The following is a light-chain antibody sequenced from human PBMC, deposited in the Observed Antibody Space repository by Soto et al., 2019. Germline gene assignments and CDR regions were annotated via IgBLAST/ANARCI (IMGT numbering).Light chain of an antibody. V-gene: IGLV2-11*01. Sequence: QSVLTQPRSMSGSPGQSATILCTGTSSDVGGYNYVSWLQQRPGKAPKLVVYEVTKRPSGVPDRFSGSKSGNTASLTISGLQAEDEDDYYCSSGAGNYRWVFGGGTKLTVL. CDR3: SSGAGNYRWV. CDR2: EVT. J-gene: IGLJ3*02. CDR1: SSDVGGYNY.